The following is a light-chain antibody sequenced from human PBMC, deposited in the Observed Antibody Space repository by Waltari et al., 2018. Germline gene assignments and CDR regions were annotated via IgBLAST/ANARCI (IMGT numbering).Light chain of an antibody. CDR1: SSDVGGFNY. CDR2: DVT. Sequence: QSALTQPASVSGSPGQSITISCTGTSSDVGGFNYVSWFQQHPGKAPKLIIFDVTNRPSGVSNLCSGSKSGHTASLTISGLQADDEAHYFCNSYSDSNSLVVFGGGTRLTVL. V-gene: IGLV2-14*03. CDR3: NSYSDSNSLVV. J-gene: IGLJ2*01.